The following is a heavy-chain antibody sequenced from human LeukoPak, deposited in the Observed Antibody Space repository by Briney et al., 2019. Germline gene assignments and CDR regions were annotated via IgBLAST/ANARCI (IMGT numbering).Heavy chain of an antibody. CDR2: INTNTGNP. Sequence: ASVKVSCKASGYTFTSYAMNWVRQAPGQGLEWMGWINTNTGNPTYAQGFTGRFVFSLDTSVSTAYLQISSLKAEDTAVYYCARGEPLLWFGELFWFDPWGQGTLVTVSS. CDR1: GYTFTSYA. D-gene: IGHD3-10*01. J-gene: IGHJ5*02. CDR3: ARGEPLLWFGELFWFDP. V-gene: IGHV7-4-1*02.